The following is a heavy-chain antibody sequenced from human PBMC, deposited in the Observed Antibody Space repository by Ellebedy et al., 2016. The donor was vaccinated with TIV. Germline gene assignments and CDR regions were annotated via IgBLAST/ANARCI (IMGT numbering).Heavy chain of an antibody. Sequence: GGSLRLSCAAAGFNLDTYSMNWVRQAPGKGLEWLSYISHSSITIHYADSVRGRFTVSRDNTKNSLYLQMNSLRAEDTSIYYCARDMGWGNERINDAFDIWGQGTMVTVS. V-gene: IGHV3-48*04. CDR3: ARDMGWGNERINDAFDI. D-gene: IGHD7-27*01. J-gene: IGHJ3*02. CDR1: GFNLDTYS. CDR2: ISHSSITI.